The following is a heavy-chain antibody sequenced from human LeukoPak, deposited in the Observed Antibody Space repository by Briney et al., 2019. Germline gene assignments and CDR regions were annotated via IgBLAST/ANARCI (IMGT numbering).Heavy chain of an antibody. J-gene: IGHJ4*02. Sequence: PSETLSLTCTVSGGSISSGDYYWSWIRQPPGKGLEWIGYIYYSGSTYYNPSLKSRVTISVDTSKNQFYLKLRSVTAADTAVYYCARLSYCGGDCYYFDYWGQGTLVTVSS. CDR3: ARLSYCGGDCYYFDY. D-gene: IGHD2-21*01. V-gene: IGHV4-30-4*08. CDR2: IYYSGST. CDR1: GGSISSGDYY.